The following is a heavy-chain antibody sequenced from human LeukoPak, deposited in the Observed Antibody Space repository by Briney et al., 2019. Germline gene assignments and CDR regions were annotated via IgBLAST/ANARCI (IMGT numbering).Heavy chain of an antibody. J-gene: IGHJ4*02. V-gene: IGHV3-30-3*01. D-gene: IGHD1-26*01. CDR3: ARSIVGAILSVDH. Sequence: PGGSLRLACAASGFTFSSYAMHWVRQAAGKGLEWVAVISYDGSNKYYADSVKGRFTISRDNSKNTLYLQMNSLRAEDTAVYYCARSIVGAILSVDHWGQGTLVTVSS. CDR2: ISYDGSNK. CDR1: GFTFSSYA.